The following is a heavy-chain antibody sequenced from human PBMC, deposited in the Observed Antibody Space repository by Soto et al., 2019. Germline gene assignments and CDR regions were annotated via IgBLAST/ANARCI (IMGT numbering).Heavy chain of an antibody. CDR2: ISWDGGST. D-gene: IGHD6-13*01. V-gene: IGHV3-43*01. CDR3: ARGLGAAAPVDY. J-gene: IGHJ4*02. CDR1: GFTFDDYT. Sequence: EVQLVESGGVVVQPGGSLRLSCAASGFTFDDYTMHWVRQAPGKGLEWVSLISWDGGSTYYADSVKGRFTISRDNSKNSLYLQMNSLRTEDTALYYCARGLGAAAPVDYWGQGTLVTVSS.